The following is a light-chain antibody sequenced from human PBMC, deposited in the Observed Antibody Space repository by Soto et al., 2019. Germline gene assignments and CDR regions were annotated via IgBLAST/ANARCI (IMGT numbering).Light chain of an antibody. V-gene: IGKV1-5*01. Sequence: DIQMTQSPSSLSASVGDRDTITCRASQSIRGYLAWYQQKPGKAPKLLIYHASSLESGVPSRFSGSESGTEFTLTISSLQPDDFGTYYCQQYDTYSPSTFGQGTKLQIK. J-gene: IGKJ2*01. CDR3: QQYDTYSPST. CDR2: HAS. CDR1: QSIRGY.